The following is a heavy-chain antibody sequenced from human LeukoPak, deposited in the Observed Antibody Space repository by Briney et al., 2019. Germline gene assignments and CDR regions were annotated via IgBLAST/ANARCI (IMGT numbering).Heavy chain of an antibody. CDR1: GFTFSSYA. V-gene: IGHV3-23*01. CDR2: IRVGGEI. J-gene: IGHJ4*02. D-gene: IGHD7-27*01. CDR3: SKGTGDTGYYFDY. Sequence: GGSLRLSCAASGFTFSSYAMNWVRQAPGKGLEWVSGIRVGGEIYYADSVKGRFTISRDNSENTLYLQMSGLRAEDTAVYHCSKGTGDTGYYFDYWGQGTLVTVSS.